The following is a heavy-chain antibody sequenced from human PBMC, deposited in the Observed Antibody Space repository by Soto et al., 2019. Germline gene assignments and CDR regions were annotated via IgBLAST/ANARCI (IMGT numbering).Heavy chain of an antibody. J-gene: IGHJ6*02. CDR2: INHSGST. CDR1: GGSFSGYY. V-gene: IGHV4-34*01. Sequence: QVQLPQWGAGLLKPSETLSLTCAVYGGSFSGYYWIWIRQPPGKGLEWIGEINHSGSTNYNPSLKSRVTISVDTSKNQLSRKLSSVTAADTAVYYCARGRTGCWNYEFLYYYGMDVWGQGTTVTVSS. CDR3: ARGRTGCWNYEFLYYYGMDV. D-gene: IGHD1-7*01.